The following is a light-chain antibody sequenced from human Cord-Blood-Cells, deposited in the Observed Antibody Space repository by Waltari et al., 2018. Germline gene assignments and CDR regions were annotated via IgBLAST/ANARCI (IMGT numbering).Light chain of an antibody. J-gene: IGKJ1*01. Sequence: EIVLTQSPGTLSLSPGERATLSCRASQSGSSSYLAWYQQKPGQAPRLLIYGASSRATGIPDRFSGSGSGTDFTLTISRLEPEDFAVYYCRQYGSSPWTFGQGTKVEIK. CDR1: QSGSSSY. CDR2: GAS. V-gene: IGKV3-20*01. CDR3: RQYGSSPWT.